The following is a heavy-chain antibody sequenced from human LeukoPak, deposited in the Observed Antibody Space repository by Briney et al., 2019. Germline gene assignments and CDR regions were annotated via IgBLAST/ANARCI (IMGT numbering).Heavy chain of an antibody. J-gene: IGHJ4*02. CDR3: ARDGGQGSGWSTIDY. D-gene: IGHD6-19*01. V-gene: IGHV4-34*01. Sequence: PSETLSLTCAVYGGSFSGYYWSWIRQPPGKGLEWIGEINHSGSTNYNPSLTSRLTLSIDASKNHFSLKLTSVTAADTGVYYCARDGGQGSGWSTIDYWGQGTLVTVSS. CDR1: GGSFSGYY. CDR2: INHSGST.